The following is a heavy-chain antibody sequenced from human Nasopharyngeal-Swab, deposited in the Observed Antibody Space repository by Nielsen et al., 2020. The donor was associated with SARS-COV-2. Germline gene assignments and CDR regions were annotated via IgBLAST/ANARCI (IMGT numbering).Heavy chain of an antibody. D-gene: IGHD6-6*01. V-gene: IGHV1-24*01. Sequence: ASVKVSCKVSGYTLTELSMHWVRQAPGKGLEWMGGFDPEDGETIYAQKFQGRVTMTEDTSTDTAYMELSSLRSEDTAVYYGGKRKKGGTSLKYYYYMDVWGKGTTVTVSS. CDR3: GKRKKGGTSLKYYYYMDV. CDR2: FDPEDGET. J-gene: IGHJ6*03. CDR1: GYTLTELS.